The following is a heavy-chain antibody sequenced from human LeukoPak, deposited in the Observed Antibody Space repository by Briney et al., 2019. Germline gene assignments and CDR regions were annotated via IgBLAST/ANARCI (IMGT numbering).Heavy chain of an antibody. V-gene: IGHV4-59*08. Sequence: PSETLSLTCTVSGGFISSYYWSWIRQPPGKGLEWIGYIYYSGSTNYNPSLKSRVTISVDTPKKQFSLRVSSVTAADTAVYYCARAEERITMIVVVITTSYYFDYWRQGTLVTVSS. CDR1: GGFISSYY. CDR3: ARAEERITMIVVVITTSYYFDY. D-gene: IGHD3-22*01. CDR2: IYYSGST. J-gene: IGHJ4*02.